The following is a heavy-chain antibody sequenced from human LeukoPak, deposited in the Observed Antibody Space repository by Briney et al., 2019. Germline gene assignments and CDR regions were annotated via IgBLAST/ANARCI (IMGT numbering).Heavy chain of an antibody. V-gene: IGHV3-23*01. Sequence: GGSLRLSCAASGFTFSSYAMSWVRQAPGKGLEWVSAISGSGGSTYYADSVEGRFTISRDNSKSTLYLQMNSLRAEDTAVYYCAKELTNYANQHLNDYWGQGTLVTVSS. CDR2: ISGSGGST. J-gene: IGHJ4*02. CDR1: GFTFSSYA. D-gene: IGHD3-16*01. CDR3: AKELTNYANQHLNDY.